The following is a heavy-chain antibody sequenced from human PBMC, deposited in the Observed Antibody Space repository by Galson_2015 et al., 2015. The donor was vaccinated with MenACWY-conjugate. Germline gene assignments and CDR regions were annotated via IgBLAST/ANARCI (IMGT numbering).Heavy chain of an antibody. D-gene: IGHD3-22*01. J-gene: IGHJ3*02. CDR1: YGSISSHY. Sequence: SETLSLTCTVSYGSISSHYWSWIRQPPGKGLEWIGYVYYSGSTNYNPSLKSRVTISVDTSKKKFSLKLSSVTAADTAVYYCARTYDSSGYYYYAFDIWGQGTMVTVSS. CDR2: VYYSGST. V-gene: IGHV4-59*08. CDR3: ARTYDSSGYYYYAFDI.